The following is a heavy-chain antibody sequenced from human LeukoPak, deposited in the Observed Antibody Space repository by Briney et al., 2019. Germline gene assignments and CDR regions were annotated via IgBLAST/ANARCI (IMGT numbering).Heavy chain of an antibody. Sequence: GGSLRLSCAASGFTFSTYGMHWVRQAPGKRLEWVAVISYDGNDKYYADSVKGRFTISRDNSKNTLYLQMNSLRAEDTAVYYCAKDKGREGDYWGQGNLVTVSS. CDR1: GFTFSTYG. V-gene: IGHV3-30*18. CDR3: AKDKGREGDY. D-gene: IGHD1-26*01. CDR2: ISYDGNDK. J-gene: IGHJ4*01.